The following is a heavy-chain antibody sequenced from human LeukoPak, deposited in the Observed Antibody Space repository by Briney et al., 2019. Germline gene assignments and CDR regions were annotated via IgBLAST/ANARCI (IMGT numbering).Heavy chain of an antibody. D-gene: IGHD1-1*01. CDR2: ISYDGSSK. Sequence: GGSLRLSCAASGFTFSSCTMHWVRQAPGKGLEGVTVISYDGSSKYYADSVKGRFTISRDNSKNTLYLQMNSLRAEDTAVYYCASSEGDGTTAGRFDYWGQGTLVTVSS. CDR1: GFTFSSCT. V-gene: IGHV3-30-3*01. CDR3: ASSEGDGTTAGRFDY. J-gene: IGHJ4*02.